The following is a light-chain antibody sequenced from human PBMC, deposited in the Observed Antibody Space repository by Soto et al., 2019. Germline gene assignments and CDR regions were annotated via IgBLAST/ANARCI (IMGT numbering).Light chain of an antibody. J-gene: IGKJ4*01. CDR2: AAS. V-gene: IGKV1-17*01. CDR1: QSISSY. Sequence: DIHMTQSPSSLSASVGDIVTITCRASQSISSYLNWYQQKPGKAPKRLIYAASSLQSGVQSRFSGSGSGTEFTLTISSLQPDDFATYYCKQYNSYLTCGGGTKVDIK. CDR3: KQYNSYLT.